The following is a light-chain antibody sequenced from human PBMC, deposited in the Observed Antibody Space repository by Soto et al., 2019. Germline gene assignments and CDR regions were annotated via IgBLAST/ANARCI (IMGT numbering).Light chain of an antibody. Sequence: QSALTQPASVSGSPGQSITISCTGTSSDVGGYNYVSWYQQHPGKAPKLMMYDVSNRPSGVTNRFAGSKSGNTASLTSSGPQAEDEADYYCSSYTSSSTLVGFGGGTKGTVL. V-gene: IGLV2-14*01. J-gene: IGLJ2*01. CDR2: DVS. CDR3: SSYTSSSTLVG. CDR1: SSDVGGYNY.